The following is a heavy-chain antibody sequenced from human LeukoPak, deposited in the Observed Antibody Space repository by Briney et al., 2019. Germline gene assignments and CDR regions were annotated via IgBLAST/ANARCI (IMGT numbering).Heavy chain of an antibody. CDR1: GFTFSSYG. V-gene: IGHV3-23*01. D-gene: IGHD3-10*01. Sequence: RGSLRLSCAASGFTFSSYGMSWVRQAPGKGLEWVSAISGSGGSTYYADSVKGRFTISRDNSKNTLYLQMNSLRAEDTAVYYCAKAVVRGGIFDYWGRGTLVTVSS. CDR2: ISGSGGST. CDR3: AKAVVRGGIFDY. J-gene: IGHJ4*02.